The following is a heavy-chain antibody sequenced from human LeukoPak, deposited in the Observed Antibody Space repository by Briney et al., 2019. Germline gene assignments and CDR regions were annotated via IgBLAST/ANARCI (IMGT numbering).Heavy chain of an antibody. CDR3: ARDETVRDDYYGMDV. V-gene: IGHV1-69*04. CDR1: GGTFSSYA. CDR2: IIPILGIA. Sequence: ASVKVSCKASGGTFSSYAISWVRQAPGQGLEWMGRIIPILGIANYAQKFQGRVTITADKSTSTVYMELTSLRSEDTAVYYCARDETVRDDYYGMDVWGQGTTVTVSS. D-gene: IGHD4-11*01. J-gene: IGHJ6*02.